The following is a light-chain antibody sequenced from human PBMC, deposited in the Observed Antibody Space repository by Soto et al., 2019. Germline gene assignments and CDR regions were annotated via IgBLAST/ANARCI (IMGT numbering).Light chain of an antibody. J-gene: IGKJ5*01. CDR2: AAS. CDR3: LQDYNYPHT. Sequence: DIQMTQSPPSVSASVGDRVAITCRASQGISSWLAWYQQKPGKAPKLLIYAASSLQSGVPSRFSGSGFGTEFTLTISSLQPEDFATYYCLQDYNYPHTFGQGTRLEIK. V-gene: IGKV1-12*01. CDR1: QGISSW.